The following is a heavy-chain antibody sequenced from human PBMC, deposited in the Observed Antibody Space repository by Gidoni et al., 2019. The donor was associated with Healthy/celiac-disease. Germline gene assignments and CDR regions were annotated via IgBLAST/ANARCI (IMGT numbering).Heavy chain of an antibody. CDR2: IWYDGSNK. V-gene: IGHV3-33*01. CDR3: ARQGSSGWPNNWFDP. Sequence: QVQLVESGGGVVQPGRSLRLSCAASGFTFRSYGMHWVRQAPGKGLEWVAVIWYDGSNKYYADSVKGRFTISRDNSKNTLYLQMNSLRAEDTAVYYCARQGSSGWPNNWFDPWGQGTLVTVSS. D-gene: IGHD6-19*01. J-gene: IGHJ5*02. CDR1: GFTFRSYG.